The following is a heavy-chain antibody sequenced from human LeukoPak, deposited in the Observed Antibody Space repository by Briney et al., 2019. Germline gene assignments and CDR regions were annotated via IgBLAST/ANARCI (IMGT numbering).Heavy chain of an antibody. J-gene: IGHJ4*02. V-gene: IGHV4-39*01. CDR3: ARHSSGFDY. CDR1: GGSLSSSSYY. Sequence: PSETLSLTCTVSGGSLSSSSYYWGWIRQPPGKGLEWIGSIYYSGSTYYNPSLKSRVTISVDTSKNQFSLKLSSVTAADTAVYYCARHSSGFDYWGQGTLVTVSS. CDR2: IYYSGST. D-gene: IGHD6-19*01.